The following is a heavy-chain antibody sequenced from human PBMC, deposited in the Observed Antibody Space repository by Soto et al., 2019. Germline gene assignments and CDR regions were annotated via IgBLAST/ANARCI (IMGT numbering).Heavy chain of an antibody. V-gene: IGHV4-34*01. CDR1: GGSFSGYY. Sequence: SETLSLTCAVYGGSFSGYYWSWIRQPPGKGLEWIGEINHSGSTNYNPSLKSRVTISVDTSKNQFSLKLSSVTAADTAVYYCASLAYYDFWSGYKKYDYWGQGTLVTVSS. CDR3: ASLAYYDFWSGYKKYDY. J-gene: IGHJ4*02. D-gene: IGHD3-3*01. CDR2: INHSGST.